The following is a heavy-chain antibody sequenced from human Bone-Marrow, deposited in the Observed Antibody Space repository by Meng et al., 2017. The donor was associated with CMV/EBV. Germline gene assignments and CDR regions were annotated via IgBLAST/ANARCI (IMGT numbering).Heavy chain of an antibody. V-gene: IGHV3-21*01. CDR1: GFTFSSYS. CDR3: ARGSYYYDSSGYWPGDY. J-gene: IGHJ4*02. D-gene: IGHD3-22*01. Sequence: GESLKIPCAASGFTFSSYSMNWVRQAPGKGLEWVSSISSSSSYIYYADSVKGRFTISRDNAKNSLYLQMNSLRAEDTAVYYCARGSYYYDSSGYWPGDYWGQGTLVTVSS. CDR2: ISSSSSYI.